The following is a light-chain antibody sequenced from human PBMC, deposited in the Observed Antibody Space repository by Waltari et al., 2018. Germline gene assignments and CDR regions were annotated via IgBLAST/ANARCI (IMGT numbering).Light chain of an antibody. CDR1: QSISIW. CDR3: QQYNSYPLS. CDR2: KAS. Sequence: DIQMTQSPSTLSASLGDRVTITCRASQSISIWLAWYLQRPGKAPDLLIYKASNLASGVPSRFSGVGSGTEFTLTISSLQPDDFAVYFCQQYNSYPLSFGGGTKVEI. J-gene: IGKJ4*01. V-gene: IGKV1-5*03.